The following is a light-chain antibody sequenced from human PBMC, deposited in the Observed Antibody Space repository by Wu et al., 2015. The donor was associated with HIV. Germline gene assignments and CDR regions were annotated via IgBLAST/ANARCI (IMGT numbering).Light chain of an antibody. CDR3: QQYTTYGKYT. Sequence: DIQMTQSPSTLSASVGDRVTITCRASQTISDWLAWYQQKPGKAPKLLLYRASSLETGVPSRFSGGGYGTEFTLTISSLQPDDFATYYCQQYTTYGKYTFGQGT. CDR2: RAS. V-gene: IGKV1-5*03. J-gene: IGKJ2*01. CDR1: QTISDW.